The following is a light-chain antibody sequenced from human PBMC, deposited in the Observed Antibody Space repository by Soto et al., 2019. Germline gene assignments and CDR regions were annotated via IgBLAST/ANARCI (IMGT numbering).Light chain of an antibody. CDR2: DAS. Sequence: DIQMTQSPSSLSPSVGDRVTITCRASRSISDWLAWYQQKPGKAPELLIFDASNLKSGVSSRFSGSGSGTEFTLTISRLQPDDVATYYCQQYNDYPLTLGGGTKVDI. CDR1: RSISDW. CDR3: QQYNDYPLT. V-gene: IGKV1-5*01. J-gene: IGKJ4*01.